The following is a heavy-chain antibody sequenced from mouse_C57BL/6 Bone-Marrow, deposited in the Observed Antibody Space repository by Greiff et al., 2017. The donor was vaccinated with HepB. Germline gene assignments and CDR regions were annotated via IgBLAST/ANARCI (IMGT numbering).Heavy chain of an antibody. V-gene: IGHV5-16*01. CDR2: INYDGSSP. J-gene: IGHJ1*03. D-gene: IGHD1-1*01. CDR3: ARGYYGSSSYWYFDV. CDR1: GFTFSDYY. Sequence: DVKLVESEGGLVQPGSSMKLSCTASGFTFSDYYMAWVRQVPEKGLEWVANINYDGSSPYYLDSLKSRFIISRDNAKNILYLQMSSLKSEDTATYYCARGYYGSSSYWYFDVWGTGTTVTVSS.